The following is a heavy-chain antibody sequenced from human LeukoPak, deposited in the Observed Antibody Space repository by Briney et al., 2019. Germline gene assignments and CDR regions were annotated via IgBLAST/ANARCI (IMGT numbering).Heavy chain of an antibody. CDR3: ARIPASSSGAFDI. V-gene: IGHV3-23*01. CDR2: IGSSGVTT. CDR1: GFTFSSYA. Sequence: PGGSLRLSCAASGFTFSSYAMIWVRKAPGRGLEWVSAIGSSGVTTYYADSVKGRFTISRDNSKNTLYMQMNSLRVEDTAIYYCARIPASSSGAFDIWGQGTMVTVSS. J-gene: IGHJ3*02. D-gene: IGHD6-13*01.